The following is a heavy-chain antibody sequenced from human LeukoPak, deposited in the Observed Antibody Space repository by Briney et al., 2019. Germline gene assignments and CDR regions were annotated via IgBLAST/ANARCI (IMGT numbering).Heavy chain of an antibody. CDR3: ARENQSIAAGYYYYGMDV. D-gene: IGHD6-13*01. CDR1: GFTFSNYA. Sequence: GGSLRLSCAASGFTFSNYAMHWVRQAPGKGLEWVAVISYDGSNKYYADSVKGRFTISRDNSKNTLYLQMNSLRAEDTAVYYCARENQSIAAGYYYYGMDVWGQGTTVTVSS. J-gene: IGHJ6*02. V-gene: IGHV3-30-3*01. CDR2: ISYDGSNK.